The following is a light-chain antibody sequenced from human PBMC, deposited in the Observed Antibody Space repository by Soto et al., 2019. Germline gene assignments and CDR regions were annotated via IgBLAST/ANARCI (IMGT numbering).Light chain of an antibody. V-gene: IGLV1-40*01. J-gene: IGLJ1*01. CDR3: QSYDISLHNYV. Sequence: QSVLTQSPSVSAAPGQKVTISCSGSTSNIGAPYDVHWYQHLPGTAPKLLIYGDNNRPSGVPDRFSGSKSGTSASLAITRLQAEDEADYYCQSYDISLHNYVFGTGTKVTVL. CDR2: GDN. CDR1: TSNIGAPYD.